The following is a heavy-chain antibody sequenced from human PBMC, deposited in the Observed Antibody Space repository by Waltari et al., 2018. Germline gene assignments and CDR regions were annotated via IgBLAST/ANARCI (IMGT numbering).Heavy chain of an antibody. Sequence: QLQLQESGPGLVKPSETLSLTCTVSGGSISSSSYYWGWIRQPPGKGLEWIGSIYYSGSSYYTPSLKSRVTISVDTSKNQFSLKLSSVTAADTAVYYCASRWLQFPGGAFDIWGQGTMVTVSS. CDR3: ASRWLQFPGGAFDI. CDR2: IYYSGSS. V-gene: IGHV4-39*01. D-gene: IGHD5-12*01. CDR1: GGSISSSSYY. J-gene: IGHJ3*02.